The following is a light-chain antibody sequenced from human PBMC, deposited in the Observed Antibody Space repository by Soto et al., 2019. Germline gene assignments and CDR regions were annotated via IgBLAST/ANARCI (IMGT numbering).Light chain of an antibody. CDR2: GNS. V-gene: IGLV1-40*01. Sequence: QSVLTQPPSVSGAPGQRVTISCTGSSSNIGAGYDVHWYQQLPGTAPKLLIYGNSNRPSRVPDRFSGSKSGTSASLAITGLQADDEADYYCQSYDSSLSGYVVFGGGTKLTVL. CDR1: SSNIGAGYD. J-gene: IGLJ2*01. CDR3: QSYDSSLSGYVV.